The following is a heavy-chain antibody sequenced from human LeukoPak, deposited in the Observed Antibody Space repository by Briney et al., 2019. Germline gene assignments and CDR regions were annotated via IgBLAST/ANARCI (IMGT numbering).Heavy chain of an antibody. V-gene: IGHV3-23*01. CDR1: GFTFSSYA. D-gene: IGHD1-20*01. CDR3: AKDHRGRWAYNWNDEGWFDP. CDR2: ISGSGGST. Sequence: GGSLRLSCAASGFTFSSYAMSWVRQAPGKGLEWVSAISGSGGSTYYADSVKGRFTISRDNSKNTLYLQMNSLRAEDTAVYYCAKDHRGRWAYNWNDEGWFDPWGQGTLVTVSS. J-gene: IGHJ5*02.